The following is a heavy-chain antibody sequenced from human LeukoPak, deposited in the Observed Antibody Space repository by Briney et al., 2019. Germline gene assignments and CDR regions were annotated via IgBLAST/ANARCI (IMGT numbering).Heavy chain of an antibody. J-gene: IGHJ6*03. CDR1: VGSISSYY. Sequence: PSETLSLTRMDSVGSISSYYWSWIRQPPGTGLEWIGYIYYSGSTNYNPSLKSRVTISVATSKNQFSLKLSSVTAADTAVYYCARRGGSSSWIDYYYMDVWGKGTTVTVSS. CDR3: ARRGGSSSWIDYYYMDV. CDR2: IYYSGST. V-gene: IGHV4-59*01. D-gene: IGHD6-13*01.